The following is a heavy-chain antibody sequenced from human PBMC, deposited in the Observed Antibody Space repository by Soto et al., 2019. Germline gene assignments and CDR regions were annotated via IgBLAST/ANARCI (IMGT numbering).Heavy chain of an antibody. D-gene: IGHD3-22*01. J-gene: IGHJ1*01. CDR3: AIYDSSGSRGFQH. Sequence: QVQLQESGPGLVKPSQTLSLNCTVSGGSISSGAYYWSWIRQHPGKGLEWIGYIYYSGSTYYNPSLKRRVTISVDTSKNQFSLKLSSVTAADTAVYYCAIYDSSGSRGFQHWGQGTLVTVSS. CDR1: GGSISSGAYY. CDR2: IYYSGST. V-gene: IGHV4-31*03.